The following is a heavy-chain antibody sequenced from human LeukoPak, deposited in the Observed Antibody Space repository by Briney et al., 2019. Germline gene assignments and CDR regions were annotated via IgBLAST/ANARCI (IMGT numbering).Heavy chain of an antibody. D-gene: IGHD2-2*01. V-gene: IGHV1-2*02. CDR2: INPNSGGT. CDR3: ALCSSTSCRGRPHGMDV. CDR1: GYTFTGYY. J-gene: IGHJ6*02. Sequence: GASVKVSCKASGYTFTGYYMHWVRQAPGQGLEWMGWINPNSGGTNYAQKFQGRVTMTRDTSISTAYMELSRLRSDDTAVYYCALCSSTSCRGRPHGMDVWGQGTTVTVSS.